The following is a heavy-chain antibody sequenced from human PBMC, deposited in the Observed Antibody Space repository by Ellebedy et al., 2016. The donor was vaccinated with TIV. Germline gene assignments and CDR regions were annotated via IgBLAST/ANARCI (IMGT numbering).Heavy chain of an antibody. V-gene: IGHV3-7*01. CDR2: IKQDGSEK. J-gene: IGHJ4*02. CDR1: GFSFSRYW. Sequence: GGSLRLXCAASGFSFSRYWMSWVRQAPGKGLEWVANIKQDGSEKYYVDSVKGRFTISRDNARNSLFLQMNSLRAEDTAVYYCARTFQLLCVLWDWGQGTLVTVSS. D-gene: IGHD2-2*01. CDR3: ARTFQLLCVLWD.